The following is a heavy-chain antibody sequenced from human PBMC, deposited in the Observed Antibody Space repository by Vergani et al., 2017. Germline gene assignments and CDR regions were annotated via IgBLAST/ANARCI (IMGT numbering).Heavy chain of an antibody. CDR3: ARGLWDCTHIRWSPTSY. V-gene: IGHV3-21*02. CDR2: ISGSSSYV. J-gene: IGHJ4*02. D-gene: IGHD2-8*01. Sequence: EVQLVESGGGLVKPGGSLRLSCAASGFSFSSYSMNWVRQAPGKGLEWVASISGSSSYVFYRDSVEGRFTITRDNAKKSVYLQMNSLRAEDTAMYFCARGLWDCTHIRWSPTSYWGQGTQVTVSS. CDR1: GFSFSSYS.